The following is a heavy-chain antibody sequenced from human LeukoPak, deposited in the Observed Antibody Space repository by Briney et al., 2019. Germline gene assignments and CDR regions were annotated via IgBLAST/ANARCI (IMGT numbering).Heavy chain of an antibody. Sequence: PGGSLRLSCAASGFTFDDYAMHWVRQAPGKGLEWVSGISWNSGSIGYADSVKGRFTISRDNAKNSLYLQMNSLRAEDTALYYCARDRVVAATPYYMDVWGKGTTVTVSS. CDR2: ISWNSGSI. J-gene: IGHJ6*03. CDR1: GFTFDDYA. CDR3: ARDRVVAATPYYMDV. V-gene: IGHV3-9*01. D-gene: IGHD2-15*01.